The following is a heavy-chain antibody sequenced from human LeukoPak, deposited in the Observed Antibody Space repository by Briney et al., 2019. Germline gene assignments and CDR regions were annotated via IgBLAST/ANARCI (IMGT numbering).Heavy chain of an antibody. CDR2: VYYSGST. Sequence: SETLSLTCTVSGGSISSYDWSWIRQPPGKGLERIGYVYYSGSTNYNPSLKSRVTISVATSKNQFSLKLRSVTAADTAVYYCARDRYGMDVWGQGTTVTVSS. J-gene: IGHJ6*02. CDR3: ARDRYGMDV. CDR1: GGSISSYD. V-gene: IGHV4-59*01.